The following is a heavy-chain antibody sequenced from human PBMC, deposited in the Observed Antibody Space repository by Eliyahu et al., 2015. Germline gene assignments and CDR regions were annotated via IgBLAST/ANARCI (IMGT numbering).Heavy chain of an antibody. D-gene: IGHD3-3*01. CDR3: ARAPVLRFLEWFSLASNYGMDV. CDR1: XYTFXSYX. V-gene: IGHV1-8*01. J-gene: IGHJ6*02. CDR2: MNPNSGNT. Sequence: QVQLVQSGAEVKKPGAXVKVSCKASXYTFXSYXINXVRQATGQGLEWMGWMNPNSGNTGYAQKFQGRVTMTRNTSISTAYMELSSLRSEDTAVYYCARAPVLRFLEWFSLASNYGMDVWGQGTTVTVSS.